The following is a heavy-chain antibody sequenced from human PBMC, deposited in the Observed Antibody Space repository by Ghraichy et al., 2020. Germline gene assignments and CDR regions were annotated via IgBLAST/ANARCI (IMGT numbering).Heavy chain of an antibody. D-gene: IGHD5-18*01. V-gene: IGHV4-39*01. Sequence: SETLSLTCTVSGGSISSSSYYWGWIRQPPGKGLEWIGSIYYSGSTYYNPSLKSRVTISVDTSKNQFSLKLSSVTAADTAVYYCARNGYSPPHNWFDPWGQGTLVTVSS. CDR1: GGSISSSSYY. CDR2: IYYSGST. J-gene: IGHJ5*02. CDR3: ARNGYSPPHNWFDP.